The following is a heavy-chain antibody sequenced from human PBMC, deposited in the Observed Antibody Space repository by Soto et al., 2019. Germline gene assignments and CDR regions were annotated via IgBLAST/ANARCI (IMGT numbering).Heavy chain of an antibody. V-gene: IGHV1-69*13. D-gene: IGHD5-18*01. J-gene: IGHJ4*02. CDR2: IIPIFGTA. CDR3: APRGYSYGYIVPDY. Sequence: SSVKVSCKASGYTFTSYGISWVRQAPLRGRELMGGIIPIFGTANYAQKFQGSVTITADESTSTAYMELSSLRSEDTAVYYCAPRGYSYGYIVPDYWGQGTLVTASS. CDR1: GYTFTSYG.